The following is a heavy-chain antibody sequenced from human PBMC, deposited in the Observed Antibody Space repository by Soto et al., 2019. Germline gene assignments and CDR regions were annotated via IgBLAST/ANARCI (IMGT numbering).Heavy chain of an antibody. J-gene: IGHJ6*02. Sequence: ASVKVSCKASGYTFTSYYMHWVRQAPGQGLEWMGIINPSGGSTSYAQKFQGRVTMTRDTSTSTVYMELSSLRSEDTAVYYCARDIVLMVYAIPFNYYYGMDGWGQGTTVTVSS. CDR3: ARDIVLMVYAIPFNYYYGMDG. CDR1: GYTFTSYY. CDR2: INPSGGST. D-gene: IGHD2-8*01. V-gene: IGHV1-46*01.